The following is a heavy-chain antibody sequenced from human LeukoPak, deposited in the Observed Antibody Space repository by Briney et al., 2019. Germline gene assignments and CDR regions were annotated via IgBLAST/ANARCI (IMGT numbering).Heavy chain of an antibody. D-gene: IGHD3-22*01. CDR2: ISSSAGTT. CDR1: GFTFSGYE. Sequence: GGSLRLSCAASGFTFSGYEVNWVRQAPGKGLEWVSYISSSAGTTYYADSVKGRFTISRDNAKNSLYLQMNSLRAEDTAVYYCARGLFHFDSWGQGTLVPVSS. J-gene: IGHJ4*02. CDR3: ARGLFHFDS. V-gene: IGHV3-48*03.